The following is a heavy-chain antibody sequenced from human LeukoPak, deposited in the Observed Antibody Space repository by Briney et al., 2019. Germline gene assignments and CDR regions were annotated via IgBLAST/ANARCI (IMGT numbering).Heavy chain of an antibody. V-gene: IGHV3-23*01. J-gene: IGHJ4*02. CDR1: GFTFSSYA. CDR3: SKDAHSSSSTG. CDR2: ISAGGYNT. Sequence: GGSLRLCCAASGFTFSSYALTWVRQAPGEGLEWVSSISAGGYNTYYADSVRGRFTISRDKSKNTLYLQMNSLRAEDTAVYYCSKDAHSSSSTGWGQGTLVTVSS. D-gene: IGHD6-13*01.